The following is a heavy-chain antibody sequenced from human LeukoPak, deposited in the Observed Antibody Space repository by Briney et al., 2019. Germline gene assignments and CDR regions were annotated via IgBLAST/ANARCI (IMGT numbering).Heavy chain of an antibody. CDR2: ISWNSGSI. V-gene: IGHV3-9*01. D-gene: IGHD3-3*01. Sequence: PGGSLRLSCAASGFTFDDYAMHWVRQAPGKGLEWVSGISWNSGSIGYADSVKGRFTISRDNAKNSLYLQMNSLRAEDTALYYCAKDTFWRGARLVNWFDPWGQGTLVTVSS. J-gene: IGHJ5*02. CDR3: AKDTFWRGARLVNWFDP. CDR1: GFTFDDYA.